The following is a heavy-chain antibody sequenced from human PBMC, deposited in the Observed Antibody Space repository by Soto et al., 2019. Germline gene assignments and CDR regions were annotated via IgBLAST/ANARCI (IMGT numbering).Heavy chain of an antibody. J-gene: IGHJ4*02. D-gene: IGHD6-19*01. Sequence: QVLLQESGPGLVQPSGTLSLSCAVSGGSVSSSFFWGWVRQPPGKGLEWLGDIFHSGSVNYNPSLKSRVTISIDKSKNQFSLELNSVTTADTAVYYCARSFGWYAIDYWGQGTLVIVSS. CDR2: IFHSGSV. V-gene: IGHV4-4*02. CDR3: ARSFGWYAIDY. CDR1: GGSVSSSFF.